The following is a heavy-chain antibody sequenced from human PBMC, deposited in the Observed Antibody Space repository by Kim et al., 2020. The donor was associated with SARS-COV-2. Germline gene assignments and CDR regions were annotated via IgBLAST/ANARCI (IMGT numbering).Heavy chain of an antibody. CDR3: ARGEYCGGDCYFPFDY. V-gene: IGHV4-39*07. CDR2: IYYSGST. D-gene: IGHD2-21*02. Sequence: SETLSLTCTVSGGSISSSSYYWGWIRQPPGKGLEWIGSIYYSGSTYYNPSLKSRVTISVDTSKNQFSLKLSSVTAADTAVYYCARGEYCGGDCYFPFDYWGQGTLVTVSS. CDR1: GGSISSSSYY. J-gene: IGHJ4*02.